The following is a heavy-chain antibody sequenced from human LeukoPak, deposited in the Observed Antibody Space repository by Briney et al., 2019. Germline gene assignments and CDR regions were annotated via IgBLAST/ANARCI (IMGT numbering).Heavy chain of an antibody. CDR1: GFTFSSYA. CDR2: ISGSGGST. J-gene: IGHJ4*02. V-gene: IGHV3-23*01. Sequence: GGSLRLSCAVSGFTFSSYAMGWVRQAPGKGLEWVSAISGSGGSTYYAVSVKGRFTISRDSSNNILSLQMNTLRAEDTALYYCAKLGGSYYRLFSFDDWGQGTLVTVSS. CDR3: AKLGGSYYRLFSFDD. D-gene: IGHD1-26*01.